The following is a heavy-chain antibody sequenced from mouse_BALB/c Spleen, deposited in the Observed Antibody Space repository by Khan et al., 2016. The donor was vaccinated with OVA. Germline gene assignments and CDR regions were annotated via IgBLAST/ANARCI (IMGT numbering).Heavy chain of an antibody. CDR3: ARQRCGYFDG. J-gene: IGHJ1*01. CDR1: GFSLTSYG. V-gene: IGHV2-6-2*01. Sequence: VQLQESGPDLVAPSQSLSITCTVSGFSLTSYGVHWVRQPPGKGLEWLVVIWSDGITTYNSALKSRLRISTDNSKSHVFLQMNSLQTDDTAMYCCARQRCGYFDGWGAGTTVTVSS. CDR2: IWSDGIT.